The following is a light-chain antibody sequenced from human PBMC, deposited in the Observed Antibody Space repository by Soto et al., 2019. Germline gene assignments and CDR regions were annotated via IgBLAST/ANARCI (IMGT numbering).Light chain of an antibody. CDR1: SSDVGGYNY. J-gene: IGLJ2*01. Sequence: QSALTQPASVSGSPGQSITISCTGTSSDVGGYNYVSWYHQPPGQAPKLMIYDVSNRPSGVSNRFSGSKSGNTASLTISGLQAEDEAEYYCSSYTSSSTLVVFGGGTQLTV. CDR2: DVS. V-gene: IGLV2-14*01. CDR3: SSYTSSSTLVV.